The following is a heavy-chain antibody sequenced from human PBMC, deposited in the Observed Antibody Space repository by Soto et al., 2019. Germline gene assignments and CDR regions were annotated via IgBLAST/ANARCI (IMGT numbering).Heavy chain of an antibody. CDR3: AKNRMTGQAHYDF. Sequence: PGGSLRLSCAASGFTFSSYAMTWVRQAPGKGPEWVSAISGSGEYIFYADSVKGRFTVSRDNSKNTLYLQLSSLRGEDAALYYCAKNRMTGQAHYDFRGQGTPVTVSS. J-gene: IGHJ4*02. V-gene: IGHV3-23*01. CDR2: ISGSGEYI. CDR1: GFTFSSYA. D-gene: IGHD3-9*01.